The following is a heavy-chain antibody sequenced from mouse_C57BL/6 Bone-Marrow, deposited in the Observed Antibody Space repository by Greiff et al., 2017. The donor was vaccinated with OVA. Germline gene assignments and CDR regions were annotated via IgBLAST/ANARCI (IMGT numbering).Heavy chain of an antibody. CDR3: ASSYYSNYDPFYAMDY. CDR2: ISYSGST. Sequence: EVQLQQSGPGMVKPSQSLSLTCTVTGYSITSGYDWHWIRHFPGNKLEWMGYISYSGSTNYNPSLKSRISITHDTSKNHFFLKLNSVTTEDTATYYCASSYYSNYDPFYAMDYWGQGTSVTVSS. V-gene: IGHV3-1*01. CDR1: GYSITSGYD. J-gene: IGHJ4*01. D-gene: IGHD2-5*01.